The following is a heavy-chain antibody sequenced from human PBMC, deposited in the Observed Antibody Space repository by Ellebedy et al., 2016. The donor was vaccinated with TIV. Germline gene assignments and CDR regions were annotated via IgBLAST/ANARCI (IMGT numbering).Heavy chain of an antibody. CDR3: ARDSYSSGWYPVYGMDV. J-gene: IGHJ6*02. V-gene: IGHV3-48*02. Sequence: GGSLRLXXAASGFTFSSYSMNWVRQAPGKGLEWVSYISSSSSTIYYADSVKGRFTISRDNAKNSLYLQMNSLRDEDTAVYYCARDSYSSGWYPVYGMDVWGQGTTVTVSS. CDR1: GFTFSSYS. CDR2: ISSSSSTI. D-gene: IGHD6-19*01.